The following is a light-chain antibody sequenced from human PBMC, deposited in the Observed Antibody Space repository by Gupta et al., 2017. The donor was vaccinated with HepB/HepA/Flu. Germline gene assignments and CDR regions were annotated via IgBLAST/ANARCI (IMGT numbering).Light chain of an antibody. J-gene: IGLJ1*01. CDR3: STWDDSLDGLCV. CDR2: RND. CDR1: NSNIGRNA. V-gene: IGLV1-44*01. Sequence: QSVLTQPPSASGTPGQKVIISCYGSNSNIGRNAVNWYQQVPGAAPKLVIYRNDQRPSGVPDRFSGSRSGTSASLAISGLQSEDEADYYCSTWDDSLDGLCVFGTGTKVTVL.